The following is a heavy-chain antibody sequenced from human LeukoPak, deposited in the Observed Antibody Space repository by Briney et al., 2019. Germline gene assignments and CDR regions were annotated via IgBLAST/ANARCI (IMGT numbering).Heavy chain of an antibody. J-gene: IGHJ3*02. CDR2: ISAYNGNT. CDR3: AREATATDAFDI. CDR1: GYTFTSYG. V-gene: IGHV1-18*01. Sequence: ASVKVSCKASGYTFTSYGISWVRQAPGQGLEWMGWISAYNGNTNYAQKLQGRVTMTTDTSTSTAYMEPRSLRSDDTAVYYCAREATATDAFDIWGQGTMVTVSS.